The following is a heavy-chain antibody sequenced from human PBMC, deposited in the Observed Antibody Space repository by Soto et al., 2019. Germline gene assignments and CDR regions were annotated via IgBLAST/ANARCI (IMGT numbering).Heavy chain of an antibody. J-gene: IGHJ3*01. Sequence: QMQLVESGGGVVQPGRSLRLSCAASGFTFSAYTMHWVRQAPGKGLEWVAVISYDGKSERYTEPVKGRFTVSRDNSKSTLSLQMNSLRAEDTAVYYCARDGYSGRSDGFDVWGQGTMVTVSS. CDR3: ARDGYSGRSDGFDV. CDR1: GFTFSAYT. V-gene: IGHV3-30*14. D-gene: IGHD1-26*01. CDR2: ISYDGKSE.